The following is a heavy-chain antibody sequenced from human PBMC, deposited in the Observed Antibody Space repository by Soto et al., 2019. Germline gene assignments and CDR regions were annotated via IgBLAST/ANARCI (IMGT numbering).Heavy chain of an antibody. CDR3: ARHPSGKGSWFDP. Sequence: QVQLQESGPGLVKPSETLSLTCTVSGGSISSYYWSWIRQPPGKGLEWIGYIYYSGSTNYNTSLKSRVTISVDTSKNQFSRKLSSVTAADTAVYYCARHPSGKGSWFDPWGQGTLVTVSS. V-gene: IGHV4-59*08. D-gene: IGHD6-25*01. J-gene: IGHJ5*02. CDR1: GGSISSYY. CDR2: IYYSGST.